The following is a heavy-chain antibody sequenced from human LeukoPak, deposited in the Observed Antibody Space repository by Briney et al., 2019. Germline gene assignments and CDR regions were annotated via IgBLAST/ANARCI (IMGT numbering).Heavy chain of an antibody. CDR1: GFLVSRNY. V-gene: IGHV3-66*01. CDR2: INSAGST. Sequence: PGGSLRLSCAASGFLVSRNYMSWARLAPGKGLEWVSIINSAGSTHYATSVKGRFTISRDNTKNTVYLQMNSLRAEDTAVYYCAIRGLSRYYYGMDVWGQGTTVTVSS. J-gene: IGHJ6*02. D-gene: IGHD3/OR15-3a*01. CDR3: AIRGLSRYYYGMDV.